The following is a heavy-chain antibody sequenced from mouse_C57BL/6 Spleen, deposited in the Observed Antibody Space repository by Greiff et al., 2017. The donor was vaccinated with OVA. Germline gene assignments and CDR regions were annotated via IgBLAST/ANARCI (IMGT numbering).Heavy chain of an antibody. V-gene: IGHV1-15*01. CDR3: TRRPHPGGAMDY. J-gene: IGHJ4*01. CDR1: GYTFTDYE. Sequence: QVQLQQSGAELVRPGASVTLSCKASGYTFTDYEMHWVKQTPVHGLEWIGAIDPETGGTAYNQKFKGKAILTADKSSSTAYMELRSLTSEDSAVNNCTRRPHPGGAMDYWGQGTSVTVSS. CDR2: IDPETGGT.